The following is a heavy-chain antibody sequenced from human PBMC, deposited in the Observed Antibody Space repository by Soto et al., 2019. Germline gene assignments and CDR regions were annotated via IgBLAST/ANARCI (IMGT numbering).Heavy chain of an antibody. CDR2: IYYSGST. CDR3: ARDATVVTDYYYYGMDV. CDR1: GGSISSYY. D-gene: IGHD4-17*01. Sequence: SETLSLTCTVSGGSISSYYWSWIRQPPGKGLEWIGYIYYSGSTNYNPSLKSRVTISVDTSKNQFSLKLSSVTAADTAVYYCARDATVVTDYYYYGMDVWGQGTTVTVSS. V-gene: IGHV4-59*01. J-gene: IGHJ6*02.